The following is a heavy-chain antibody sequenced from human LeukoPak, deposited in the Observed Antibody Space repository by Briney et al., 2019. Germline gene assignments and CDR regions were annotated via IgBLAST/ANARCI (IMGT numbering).Heavy chain of an antibody. V-gene: IGHV3-9*01. CDR1: GFTFDDYA. Sequence: GGSLRLSCAASGFTFDDYAMHWVRQAPGKRLEWVSGIGWNSGGIVYADSVKGRFTISRDNAKNSLYLQMNSLGAEDTALYYCVKVTAAGFVDHWGQGTLVTVSS. D-gene: IGHD6-13*01. CDR2: IGWNSGGI. J-gene: IGHJ4*02. CDR3: VKVTAAGFVDH.